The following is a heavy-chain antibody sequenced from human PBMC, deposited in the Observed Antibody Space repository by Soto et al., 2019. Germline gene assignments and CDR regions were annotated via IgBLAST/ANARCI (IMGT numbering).Heavy chain of an antibody. Sequence: EVQLVESGGDLVQPGGSLRLSCAASGFTFSSYSMNWVRQAPGKGLEWVSYISSGSSTKYYADSVKGRFTISRDNAKSSLSLQMNSLRAEDTAVYYCARDVRGFSGNDPDYWGQGTLVTVSS. CDR3: ARDVRGFSGNDPDY. CDR2: ISSGSSTK. D-gene: IGHD5-12*01. J-gene: IGHJ4*02. V-gene: IGHV3-48*01. CDR1: GFTFSSYS.